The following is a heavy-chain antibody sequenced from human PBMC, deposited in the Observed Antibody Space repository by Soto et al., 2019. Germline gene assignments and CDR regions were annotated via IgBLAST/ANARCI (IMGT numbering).Heavy chain of an antibody. CDR3: ARDDPYHNWFDP. J-gene: IGHJ5*02. V-gene: IGHV4-59*01. CDR1: GGSISSYY. Sequence: SETLSLTCTVSGGSISSYYWSWIRQPPGKGLEWIGYIYYSGSTNYNPSLKSRVTISVDTSKNQFSLKLSSVTAADTAVYYCARDDPYHNWFDPWGQGTLVTVSS. CDR2: IYYSGST.